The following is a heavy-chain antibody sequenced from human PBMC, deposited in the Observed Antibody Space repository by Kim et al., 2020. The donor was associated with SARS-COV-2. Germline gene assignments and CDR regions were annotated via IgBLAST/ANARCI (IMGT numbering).Heavy chain of an antibody. V-gene: IGHV5-51*01. J-gene: IGHJ4*02. D-gene: IGHD6-13*01. CDR3: ARDYTSSWASYDY. Sequence: RYSPSFQGQVTSSADKSISTADLQWSSLKASDTAMYYCARDYTSSWASYDYWGQGTLVTVSS.